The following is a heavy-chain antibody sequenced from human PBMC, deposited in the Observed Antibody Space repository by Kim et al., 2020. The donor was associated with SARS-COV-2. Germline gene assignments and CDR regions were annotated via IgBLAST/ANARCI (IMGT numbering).Heavy chain of an antibody. CDR1: SDSISSYY. V-gene: IGHV4-59*01. CDR3: ASSEVRGSCPLFDD. D-gene: IGHD6-19*01. CDR2: IYYSGST. Sequence: SETLSLTCSVSSDSISSYYCSWIRQLPGKGLEWLGYIYYSGSTDYNPSLKSRLTISWDTSKNQFSLDLTSVPNADAPVFYCASSEVRGSCPLFDDWGQGT. J-gene: IGHJ4*03.